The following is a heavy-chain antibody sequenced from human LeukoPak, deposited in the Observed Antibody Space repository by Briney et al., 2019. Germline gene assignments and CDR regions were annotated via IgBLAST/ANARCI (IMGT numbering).Heavy chain of an antibody. J-gene: IGHJ6*03. Sequence: SETLSLTCAVYGGSFSGYYWSWIRQPPGKGLEWIGEINHSGSTNYNPSLKSRVTISVDTSKNQFSLKLSSVTAADTAVYYCARGQARYYGSGSLKPKYYCYMDVWGKGTTVTVSS. V-gene: IGHV4-34*01. CDR2: INHSGST. CDR1: GGSFSGYY. D-gene: IGHD3-10*01. CDR3: ARGQARYYGSGSLKPKYYCYMDV.